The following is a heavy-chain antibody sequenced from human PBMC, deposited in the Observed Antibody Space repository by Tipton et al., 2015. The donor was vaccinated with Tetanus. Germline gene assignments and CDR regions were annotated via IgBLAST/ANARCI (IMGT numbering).Heavy chain of an antibody. CDR1: GGSISSYY. Sequence: TLSLTCTVSGGSISSYYWSWIRQPPGKGLEWIGYIYYSGSTNYNPSLKSRVTISVDTSKNQFSLKLSSVTAADTAVYYCARREQQLIRGYYYYYYMDVWGKGTTVTVSS. CDR3: ARREQQLIRGYYYYYYMDV. D-gene: IGHD6-13*01. CDR2: IYYSGST. V-gene: IGHV4-59*01. J-gene: IGHJ6*03.